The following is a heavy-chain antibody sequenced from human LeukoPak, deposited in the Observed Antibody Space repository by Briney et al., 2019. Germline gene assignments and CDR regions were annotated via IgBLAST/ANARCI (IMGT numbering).Heavy chain of an antibody. V-gene: IGHV3-33*06. CDR3: AKEAYNYYDSSGYLFGY. J-gene: IGHJ4*02. CDR1: GFTFSSYG. Sequence: GRSLRLSCAASGFTFSSYGMHWVRQAPGKGLEWVAVIWYDGSNKYYADSVKGRFTISRDNSKNTLYLQMNSLRAEDTAVYYCAKEAYNYYDSSGYLFGYWGQGTLVTVS. D-gene: IGHD3-22*01. CDR2: IWYDGSNK.